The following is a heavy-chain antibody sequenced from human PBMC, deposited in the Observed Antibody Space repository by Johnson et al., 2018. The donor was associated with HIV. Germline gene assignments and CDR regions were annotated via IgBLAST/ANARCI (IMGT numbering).Heavy chain of an antibody. Sequence: QVQLVESGGGLVQPGGSLRLSCAASGFTVSSNYMSWVRQAPGKGLAWVAVISYDGSNKYYADSVKGRFTISRDNSKNTLYLQLNRLRAEDTAVYYCARSRSGSRNAFDIWGQGTMVTVSS. J-gene: IGHJ3*02. V-gene: IGHV3-30-3*01. D-gene: IGHD3-10*01. CDR1: GFTVSSNY. CDR2: ISYDGSNK. CDR3: ARSRSGSRNAFDI.